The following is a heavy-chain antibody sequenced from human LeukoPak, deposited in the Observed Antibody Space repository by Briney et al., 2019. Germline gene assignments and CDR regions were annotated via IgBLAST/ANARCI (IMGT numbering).Heavy chain of an antibody. Sequence: ASVKVSCKASGYTFTSYYMHWVRQAPGQGLEWMGWINPNSGGTNYAQKFQGRVTMTRDTSISTAYMELSRLRSDDTAVYYCARGEYSSRPRLRSGIDYWGQGTLVTVSS. CDR3: ARGEYSSRPRLRSGIDY. V-gene: IGHV1-2*02. CDR1: GYTFTSYY. J-gene: IGHJ4*02. D-gene: IGHD6-13*01. CDR2: INPNSGGT.